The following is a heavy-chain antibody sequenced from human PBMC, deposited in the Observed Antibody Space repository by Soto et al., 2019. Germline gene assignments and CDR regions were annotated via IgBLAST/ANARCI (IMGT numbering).Heavy chain of an antibody. CDR3: ERAHPYCSSTSCYKGPFDY. Sequence: SETLSLSCTVSGGSISGGGYYWSWIRQHPGKGLEWIGYIYYSGSTYYNPSLKSRVTISVDTSKNQFSLKLSSVTAADTAVYYCERAHPYCSSTSCYKGPFDYWGQGTLVT. D-gene: IGHD2-2*02. CDR1: GGSISGGGYY. V-gene: IGHV4-31*03. J-gene: IGHJ4*02. CDR2: IYYSGST.